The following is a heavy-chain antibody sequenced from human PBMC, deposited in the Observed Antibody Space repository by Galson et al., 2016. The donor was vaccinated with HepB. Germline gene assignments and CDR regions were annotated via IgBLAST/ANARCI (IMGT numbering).Heavy chain of an antibody. J-gene: IGHJ4*02. CDR3: TNDVGLVMFGL. D-gene: IGHD2/OR15-2a*01. CDR1: GFTFSDHY. CDR2: ISSDGDNK. V-gene: IGHV3-23*01. Sequence: SLRLSCAASGFTFSDHYMEWVRQAPGKGLEWVSTISSDGDNKHYLDSVKGRFTVSRDNSKNTLDLQMNSLRAEDTAVYYCTNDVGLVMFGLWGRGTLVTVSS.